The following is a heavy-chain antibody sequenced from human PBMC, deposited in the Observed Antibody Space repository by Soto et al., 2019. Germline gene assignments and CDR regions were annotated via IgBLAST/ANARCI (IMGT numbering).Heavy chain of an antibody. Sequence: GGSLRLSCAASGFTFSSYSMNWVRQAPGKGLEWVSSISSSSSYIYYADSVKGRFTISRDNAKNSLYLQMNSLRAEDTAVYYCARGGVGYFDWFSGYYGMDVWGQGTTVTVSS. D-gene: IGHD3-9*01. CDR3: ARGGVGYFDWFSGYYGMDV. V-gene: IGHV3-21*01. J-gene: IGHJ6*01. CDR1: GFTFSSYS. CDR2: ISSSSSYI.